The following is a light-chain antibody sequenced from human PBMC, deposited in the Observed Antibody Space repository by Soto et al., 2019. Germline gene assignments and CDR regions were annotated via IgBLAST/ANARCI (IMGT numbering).Light chain of an antibody. Sequence: DVQMTQSPSSLSASVGDRVTITCRASQDINSYLAWYQQKPGNAPKSLIYAASSLQTRVPSRFSGSKSGTDFTLTISNLQPEDSATYYCQQYNIYPLTFGGGTKVEIK. CDR3: QQYNIYPLT. CDR2: AAS. J-gene: IGKJ4*01. CDR1: QDINSY. V-gene: IGKV1D-16*01.